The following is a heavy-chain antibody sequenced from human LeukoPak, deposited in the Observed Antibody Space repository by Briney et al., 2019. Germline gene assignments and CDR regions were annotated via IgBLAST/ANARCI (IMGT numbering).Heavy chain of an antibody. D-gene: IGHD4-23*01. Sequence: SETLSLTCGVYGGSFSDYYWSWVRQPPGKGLEWIGEIKDTGRTNYNPSLKSRVTISADTSKNEFSLKLTSVTVADTAVYYCVRGSVIIPDWGQGTLVTVSS. CDR1: GGSFSDYY. J-gene: IGHJ4*02. CDR3: VRGSVIIPD. CDR2: IKDTGRT. V-gene: IGHV4-34*01.